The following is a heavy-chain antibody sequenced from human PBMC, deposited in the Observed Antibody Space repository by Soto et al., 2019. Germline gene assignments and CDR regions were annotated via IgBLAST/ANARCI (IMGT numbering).Heavy chain of an antibody. J-gene: IGHJ6*03. D-gene: IGHD2-2*01. CDR2: ISGSSSFM. V-gene: IGHV3-21*01. CDR3: ARGWDIVLGPAATGLYYYYMDV. CDR1: GFAFSEYS. Sequence: GGSLRLSCAASGFAFSEYSLNWVRLAPGKGLEWLSSISGSSSFMYYADPVKGRFTISRDNAKNSLYLQMSSLRAEDTAVYYCARGWDIVLGPAATGLYYYYMDVWGQGTTVTVSS.